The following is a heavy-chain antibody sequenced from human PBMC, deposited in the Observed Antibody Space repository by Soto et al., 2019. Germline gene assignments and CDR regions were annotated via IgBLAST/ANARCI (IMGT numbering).Heavy chain of an antibody. Sequence: QVQLVESGGGVVQPGRSLSFSCAASGFTFSSYGIHWVRQAPGKGLEWVAVIWYDGSNKYYADSVKGRFTISRDNSKNTLYLQMNSLRAEDTAVYYCAREVLVRGIKYHGMDVWGQGTTVTVSS. CDR3: AREVLVRGIKYHGMDV. V-gene: IGHV3-33*01. CDR2: IWYDGSNK. CDR1: GFTFSSYG. D-gene: IGHD3-10*01. J-gene: IGHJ6*02.